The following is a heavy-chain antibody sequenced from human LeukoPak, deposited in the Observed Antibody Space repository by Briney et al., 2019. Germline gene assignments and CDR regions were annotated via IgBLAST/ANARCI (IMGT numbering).Heavy chain of an antibody. CDR2: IKTDGSET. CDR3: ARDGFVVVATYYGMDV. D-gene: IGHD2-15*01. V-gene: IGHV3-7*03. Sequence: GGSLRLSCAASGFSFSNYWMGWVRQAPGKGLACVANIKTDGSETYYVDSVKGRFTISRDNAKNSLYLQMNSLRAEDTAVYYCARDGFVVVATYYGMDVWGQGTTVTVSS. CDR1: GFSFSNYW. J-gene: IGHJ6*02.